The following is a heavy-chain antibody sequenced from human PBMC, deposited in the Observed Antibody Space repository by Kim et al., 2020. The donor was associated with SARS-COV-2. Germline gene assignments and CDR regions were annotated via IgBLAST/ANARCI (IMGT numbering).Heavy chain of an antibody. D-gene: IGHD3-9*01. CDR3: VRRSPPARYNGMDV. Sequence: ADSVKGRFTVSRDNAKTSLYLQMNSLRVEDTAVYYCVRRSPPARYNGMDVWGQGTTVTVSS. V-gene: IGHV3-21*01. J-gene: IGHJ6*02.